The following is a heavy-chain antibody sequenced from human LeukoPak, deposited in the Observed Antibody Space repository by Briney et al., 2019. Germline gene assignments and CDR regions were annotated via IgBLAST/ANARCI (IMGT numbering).Heavy chain of an antibody. CDR3: ARSEGWEVPYYFDY. CDR1: GFTFSSYE. D-gene: IGHD1-26*01. CDR2: ISSSGGTM. V-gene: IGHV3-48*03. Sequence: PGGSLRLSCAASGFTFSSYEMNWVRQAPGKGLEWVSYISSSGGTMYYADSVKGRFTISRDNIKNSLYLQMNSLRAEDTAVYYCARSEGWEVPYYFDYWGQGTLVAVSS. J-gene: IGHJ4*02.